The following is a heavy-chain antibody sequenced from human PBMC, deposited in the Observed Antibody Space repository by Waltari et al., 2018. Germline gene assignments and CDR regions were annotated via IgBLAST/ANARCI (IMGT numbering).Heavy chain of an antibody. V-gene: IGHV3-21*01. D-gene: IGHD6-19*01. J-gene: IGHJ4*02. Sequence: EVQLVESGGGLVKPGGTMGLSCAASGFTFSSYSMNWVRQAPGKGLEWISSISSTGTYTHDADSVKGRFTISRDNAKNSLYLEMNSLMAVDTGVYWCATGGWGFYLDNWGQGTLVTFSS. CDR3: ATGGWGFYLDN. CDR1: GFTFSSYS. CDR2: ISSTGTYT.